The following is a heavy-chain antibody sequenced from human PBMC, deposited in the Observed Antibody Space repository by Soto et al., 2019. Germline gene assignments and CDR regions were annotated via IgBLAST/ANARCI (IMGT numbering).Heavy chain of an antibody. D-gene: IGHD3-22*01. CDR2: ISSSSSYI. Sequence: PWGSLRVPCAALGFTFSSHSMNRVRQAPGKGLEWVSSISSSSSYIYYADSVKGRFTISRDNAKNSLYLQMNSLRAEDTAVYYCARDPPRLSNYYDSSGYQDYWGQGTLVTVSS. CDR1: GFTFSSHS. CDR3: ARDPPRLSNYYDSSGYQDY. V-gene: IGHV3-21*01. J-gene: IGHJ4*02.